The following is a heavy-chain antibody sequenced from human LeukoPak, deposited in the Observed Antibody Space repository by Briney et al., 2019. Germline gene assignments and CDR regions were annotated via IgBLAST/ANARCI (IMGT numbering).Heavy chain of an antibody. J-gene: IGHJ4*02. V-gene: IGHV4-59*01. D-gene: IGHD3/OR15-3a*01. CDR2: IYYSGRT. CDR1: GGSISSYY. CDR3: ARQTGSGLFILP. Sequence: PSETLSLTCTVSGGSISSYYWSWIRQPPGKGLEWIGYIYYSGRTSYNPSLKSRVTISVDTSKNHFSLTLSSVTAADTAVYYCARQTGSGLFILPGGQGTLVTVSS.